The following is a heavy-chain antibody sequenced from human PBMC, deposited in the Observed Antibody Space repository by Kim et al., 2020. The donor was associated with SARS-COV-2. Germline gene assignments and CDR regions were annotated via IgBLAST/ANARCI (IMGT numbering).Heavy chain of an antibody. CDR2: IYYSGST. Sequence: SETLSLTCTVSGGSISSSSYYWGWIRQPPGKGLEWIGSIYYSGSTYYNPSLKSRVTISVDTSKNQFSLKLSSVTAADTAVYYCARAYYDILTGYGNWFDPWGQGTLVTVSS. V-gene: IGHV4-39*01. CDR3: ARAYYDILTGYGNWFDP. CDR1: GGSISSSSYY. J-gene: IGHJ5*02. D-gene: IGHD3-9*01.